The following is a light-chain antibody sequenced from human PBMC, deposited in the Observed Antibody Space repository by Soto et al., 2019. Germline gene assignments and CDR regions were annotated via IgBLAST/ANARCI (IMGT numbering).Light chain of an antibody. Sequence: IQLTQSPSSLSASVGDRVTITFLASQGLSSYLAWYQQKPGKAPKLLIYAASTLQSGVPSRFSGSGSGTDFTLTISSLQPEDFATYYCQQLNNYPITFGQGTRLEIK. J-gene: IGKJ5*01. CDR2: AAS. V-gene: IGKV1-9*01. CDR1: QGLSSY. CDR3: QQLNNYPIT.